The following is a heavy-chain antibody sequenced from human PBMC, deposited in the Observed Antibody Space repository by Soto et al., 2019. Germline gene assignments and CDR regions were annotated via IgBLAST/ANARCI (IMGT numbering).Heavy chain of an antibody. J-gene: IGHJ3*02. V-gene: IGHV1-18*01. Sequence: KLQGRVTMTTDTSTSTAYMELRSLRSDDTAVYYCARDRYSGRRDAFDIWGQGTMVTVSS. CDR3: ARDRYSGRRDAFDI. D-gene: IGHD1-26*01.